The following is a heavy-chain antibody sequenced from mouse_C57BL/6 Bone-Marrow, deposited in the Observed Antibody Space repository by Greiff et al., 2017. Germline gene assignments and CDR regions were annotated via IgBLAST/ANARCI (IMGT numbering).Heavy chain of an antibody. CDR1: GFTFSSYG. CDR2: ISSGGSYT. V-gene: IGHV5-6*01. J-gene: IGHJ3*01. Sequence: EVKVVESGGDLVKPGGSLKLSCAASGFTFSSYGMSWVRQTPDKRLEWVATISSGGSYTNYPDSVKGRFTISRDNAKNTLYLQMSSLKSEDTAMYYCASPGFAWFAYWGQGTLVTVSA. CDR3: ASPGFAWFAY.